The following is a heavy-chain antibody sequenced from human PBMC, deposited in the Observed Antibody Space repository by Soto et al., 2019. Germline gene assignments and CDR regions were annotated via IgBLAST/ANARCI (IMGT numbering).Heavy chain of an antibody. CDR1: GFTFSSYA. CDR3: AKGGIRFLEWLPWYFDL. CDR2: ISGSGGST. Sequence: GGSLRLSCAASGFTFSSYAMSWVRQAPGKGLEWVSAISGSGGSTYYADSVKGRFTISRDNSKNTLYLQMNSLRAEDTAVYYCAKGGIRFLEWLPWYFDLWGRGTLVTVSS. J-gene: IGHJ2*01. D-gene: IGHD3-3*01. V-gene: IGHV3-23*01.